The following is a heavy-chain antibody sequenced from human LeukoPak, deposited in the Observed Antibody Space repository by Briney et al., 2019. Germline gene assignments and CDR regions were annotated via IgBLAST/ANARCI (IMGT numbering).Heavy chain of an antibody. J-gene: IGHJ4*02. V-gene: IGHV3-7*05. CDR2: IKQDGSEK. Sequence: GGSLRLSCAASGFTFSSYWMSWVRQAPGKGLEWVANIKQDGSEKYYVDSVKGRLTISRDNAKNSLYLQMNSLRAEDTAVYYCARGGLGAALLYYFDYWGQGTLVTVSS. CDR1: GFTFSSYW. CDR3: ARGGLGAALLYYFDY. D-gene: IGHD6-6*01.